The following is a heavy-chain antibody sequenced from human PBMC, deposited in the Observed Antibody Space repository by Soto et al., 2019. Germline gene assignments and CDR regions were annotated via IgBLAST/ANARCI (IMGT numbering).Heavy chain of an antibody. CDR2: ISYDGSNK. V-gene: IGHV3-30*18. D-gene: IGHD3-16*02. CDR3: AKSLSRYQPRAPIVP. CDR1: GFTFSSYG. Sequence: PGGSLRLSCAASGFTFSSYGMHWVRQAPGKGLEWVAVISYDGSNKYYADSVKGRFTISSDNSKNTVYLQMNSLRAEDTAVYYCAKSLSRYQPRAPIVPWGEGTLVTVSS. J-gene: IGHJ5*02.